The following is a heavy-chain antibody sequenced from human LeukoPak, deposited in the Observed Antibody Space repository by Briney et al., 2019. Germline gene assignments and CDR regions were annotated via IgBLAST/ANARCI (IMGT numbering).Heavy chain of an antibody. CDR1: GFTFSSYA. CDR3: AKGSGEVVIADEDY. J-gene: IGHJ4*02. V-gene: IGHV3-23*01. Sequence: PGGSLRLSCAASGFTFSSYATSWVRQVPGKGLEWVSAISGSGGSTYYADSVKGRFTISRDNSKNTLYLQMNSLRAEDTAVYYCAKGSGEVVIADEDYWGQGTLVTVSS. CDR2: ISGSGGST. D-gene: IGHD2-21*01.